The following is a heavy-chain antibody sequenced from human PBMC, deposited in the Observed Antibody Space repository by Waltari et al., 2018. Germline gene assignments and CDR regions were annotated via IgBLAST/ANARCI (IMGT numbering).Heavy chain of an antibody. CDR1: GFAGRDNY. J-gene: IGHJ4*02. Sequence: EVQLVETGGGFIQPGGSLRISCAGSGFAGRDNYMSWVRQAPGKGLECVSVIYSGASTYYADSVKGRFTISRDTSKNTVYLQMNSLRGEDTAVYFCASHYCSGGSCYFDYWGQGTLVTVSS. CDR3: ASHYCSGGSCYFDY. CDR2: IYSGAST. D-gene: IGHD2-15*01. V-gene: IGHV3-53*02.